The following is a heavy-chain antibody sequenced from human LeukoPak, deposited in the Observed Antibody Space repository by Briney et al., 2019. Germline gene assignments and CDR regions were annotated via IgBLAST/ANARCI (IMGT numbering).Heavy chain of an antibody. J-gene: IGHJ6*02. V-gene: IGHV4-30-4*01. Sequence: SETLSLTCTVSGGSISSSDYYWSWIRQPPGKGLEWIGYIYYSGSTYYNPSLKSRVTISVDTSKNQFSLKLSSVTAADTAVYYCARGGYGSGSSTVYYYYYYGMDVWGQRTTVTVSS. CDR1: GGSISSSDYY. D-gene: IGHD3-10*01. CDR2: IYYSGST. CDR3: ARGGYGSGSSTVYYYYYYGMDV.